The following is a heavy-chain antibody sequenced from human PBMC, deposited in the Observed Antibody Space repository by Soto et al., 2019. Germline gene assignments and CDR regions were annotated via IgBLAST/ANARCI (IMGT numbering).Heavy chain of an antibody. J-gene: IGHJ6*02. CDR3: AVADSGSYGVYYYGFDV. CDR1: GGTFSSYA. Sequence: QVQLVQSGAEVKKPGSSVKVSCKASGGTFSSYAISWVRQAPGQGLEWMGGIIPIFGTANYAQKFQGRVTITADESTSTAYMELSRLRSEDAAVYYCAVADSGSYGVYYYGFDVWGQGTTVTVSS. V-gene: IGHV1-69*01. CDR2: IIPIFGTA. D-gene: IGHD1-26*01.